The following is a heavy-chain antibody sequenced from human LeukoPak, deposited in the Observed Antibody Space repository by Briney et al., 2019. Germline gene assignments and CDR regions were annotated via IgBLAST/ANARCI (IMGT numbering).Heavy chain of an antibody. CDR3: AKDFSGLGYYFDH. D-gene: IGHD6-19*01. J-gene: IGHJ4*02. Sequence: GGPLRLSCAGSGFTFSGYGMHWVRQAPGKGPEWVAVISYDGYIKKYADSVKGRFTISRDNSKNTLYLQMNSLRAEDTAVYYCAKDFSGLGYYFDHWGQGTLVTVSS. V-gene: IGHV3-30*18. CDR1: GFTFSGYG. CDR2: ISYDGYIK.